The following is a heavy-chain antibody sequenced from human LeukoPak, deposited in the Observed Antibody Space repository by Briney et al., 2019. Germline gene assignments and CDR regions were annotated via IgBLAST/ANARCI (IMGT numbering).Heavy chain of an antibody. CDR3: ARDPYYDFWSGYYTTWFDP. J-gene: IGHJ5*02. V-gene: IGHV1-69*04. D-gene: IGHD3-3*01. CDR1: GYTFTGYY. CDR2: IIPILGIA. Sequence: ASVKVSCKASGYTFTGYYMHWVRRAPGQGLEWMGRIIPILGIANYAQKFQGRVTITADKSTSTAYMELSSLRSEDTAVYYCARDPYYDFWSGYYTTWFDPWGQGTLVTVSS.